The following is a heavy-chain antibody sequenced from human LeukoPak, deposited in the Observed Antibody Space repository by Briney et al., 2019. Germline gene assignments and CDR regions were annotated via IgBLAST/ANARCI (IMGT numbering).Heavy chain of an antibody. CDR2: IYYSGST. D-gene: IGHD3-10*01. V-gene: IGHV4-61*05. Sequence: SETLSLTCTVSGGSISSSSYYWGWIRQPPGKGLEWIGYIYYSGSTNYNPSLKSRVTISVDTSKNQFSLKLSSVTAADTAVYYCARGSGDDAFDIWGQGTMVTVSS. J-gene: IGHJ3*02. CDR1: GGSISSSSYY. CDR3: ARGSGDDAFDI.